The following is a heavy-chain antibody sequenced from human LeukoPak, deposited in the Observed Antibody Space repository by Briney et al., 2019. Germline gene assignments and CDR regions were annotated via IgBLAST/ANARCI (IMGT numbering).Heavy chain of an antibody. CDR1: GDSISNNY. V-gene: IGHV4-4*07. CDR3: ARDKGSTWYANLDY. Sequence: SETLSLTCTVSGDSISNNYWSWIRQPAGKGLEWIGRIYTTGSTNYNPSLKSRGTMSVDTSKNQFSLKLSSVTAADTAVYYCARDKGSTWYANLDYWGQGTLVTVSS. J-gene: IGHJ4*02. CDR2: IYTTGST. D-gene: IGHD6-13*01.